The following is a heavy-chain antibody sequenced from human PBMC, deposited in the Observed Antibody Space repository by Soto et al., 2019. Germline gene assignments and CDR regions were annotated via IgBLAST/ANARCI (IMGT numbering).Heavy chain of an antibody. CDR1: GGSFSGYY. V-gene: IGHV4-34*01. CDR3: ARHLGPTGVMD. Sequence: SETLSLTCAVYGGSFSGYYWTWIRQSPGTGLEWIGDINHGGSSNYNPSLKSRVTISPDASTNHFSLTVTSVTAADTAIYYCARHLGPTGVMDWGKGLLVTVSS. J-gene: IGHJ4*02. D-gene: IGHD3-16*01. CDR2: INHGGSS.